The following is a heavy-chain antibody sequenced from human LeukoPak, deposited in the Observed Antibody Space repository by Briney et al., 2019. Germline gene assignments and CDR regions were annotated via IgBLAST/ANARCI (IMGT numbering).Heavy chain of an antibody. CDR3: AKDSSQDVVLRFLEWLSPPGLGMDV. V-gene: IGHV1-46*01. J-gene: IGHJ6*02. D-gene: IGHD3-3*01. CDR1: GYTFTSYY. Sequence: ASVKVSCKASGYTFTSYYMHWVRQAPGQGLEWMGIINPSGGSTSYAQKFQGRVTMTRDTSTSTVYMELNSLRAEDTAVYYCAKDSSQDVVLRFLEWLSPPGLGMDVWGQGTTVTVSS. CDR2: INPSGGST.